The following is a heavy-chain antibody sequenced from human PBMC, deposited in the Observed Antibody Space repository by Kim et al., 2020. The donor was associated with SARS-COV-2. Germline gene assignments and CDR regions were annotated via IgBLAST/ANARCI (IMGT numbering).Heavy chain of an antibody. D-gene: IGHD3-22*01. CDR3: ARGGHYYDSSGYYFNDY. J-gene: IGHJ4*02. V-gene: IGHV4-59*13. CDR2: IYYSGST. Sequence: SETLSLTCTVSGGSISSYYWSWIRQPPGKGLEWIGYIYYSGSTKYNPSLKSRVTISVDTSKNQFSLKLSSVTAADTAVYYCARGGHYYDSSGYYFNDYWGQGTLVTVSS. CDR1: GGSISSYY.